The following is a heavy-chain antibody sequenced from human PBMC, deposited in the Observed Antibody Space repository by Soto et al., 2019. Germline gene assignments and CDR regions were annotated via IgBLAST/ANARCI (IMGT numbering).Heavy chain of an antibody. D-gene: IGHD2-15*01. J-gene: IGHJ6*03. CDR3: ARDIARIYCSGGSCYSSYYMDV. CDR2: IKQDGSEK. Sequence: PGGSLRLSCAASGFTFSSYWMSWVRQAPGKGLEWVANIKQDGSEKYYVDSVKGRFTISRDNAKNSLYLQMNSLRAEDTAVYYCARDIARIYCSGGSCYSSYYMDVWGKGTTVTVSS. CDR1: GFTFSSYW. V-gene: IGHV3-7*01.